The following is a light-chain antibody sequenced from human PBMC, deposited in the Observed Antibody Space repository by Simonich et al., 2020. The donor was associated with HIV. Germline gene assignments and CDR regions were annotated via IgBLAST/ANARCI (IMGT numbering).Light chain of an antibody. CDR2: GAS. CDR1: QSVSSN. J-gene: IGKJ1*01. V-gene: IGKV3-15*01. CDR3: QQYSKWSKT. Sequence: EIVMTQSPASLSVSPGERATLSCRASQSVSSNLAWYQQKAGQAPRLLIYGASTRATGIPARFSGSGSGTEFTLTLSSMQSEDFAVYYCQQYSKWSKTFGQGTKVEIK.